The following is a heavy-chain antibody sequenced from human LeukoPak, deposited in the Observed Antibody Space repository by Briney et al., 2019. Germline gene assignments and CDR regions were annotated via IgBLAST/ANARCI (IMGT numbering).Heavy chain of an antibody. CDR3: APFNYSYGSSDY. J-gene: IGHJ4*02. Sequence: SETLSLTCAVYGGSFSGHYWSWIRQPPGKGLEWIGEINHSGSTNYNPSLKSRVTISVDTSKNQFSLKLSSVTAADTAVYYCAPFNYSYGSSDYWGQGTLVTVSS. D-gene: IGHD5-18*01. CDR1: GGSFSGHY. CDR2: INHSGST. V-gene: IGHV4-34*01.